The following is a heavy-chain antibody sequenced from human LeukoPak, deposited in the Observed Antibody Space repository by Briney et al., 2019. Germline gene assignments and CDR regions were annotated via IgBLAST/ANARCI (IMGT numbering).Heavy chain of an antibody. CDR1: GFSISSYD. CDR3: AKDRGFGVFFQPYFDY. Sequence: PGGSLRLSCVASGFSISSYDMHWVRQGPGKGLEWVAFIRYDGSSKYYADSVKGRFTISRDNSKNTLYVQMNSLSAEDTAVYYCAKDRGFGVFFQPYFDYWGQGTLVTVSS. J-gene: IGHJ4*02. CDR2: IRYDGSSK. D-gene: IGHD3-10*01. V-gene: IGHV3-30*02.